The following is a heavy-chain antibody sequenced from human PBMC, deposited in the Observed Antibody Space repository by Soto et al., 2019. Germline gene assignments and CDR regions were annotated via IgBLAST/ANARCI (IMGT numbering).Heavy chain of an antibody. J-gene: IGHJ4*02. D-gene: IGHD6-19*01. Sequence: GGSLRLSCAASGFTFSSYSMNWVRQAPGKGLEWVSSISSSSSYIYYADSVKGRFTISRDNAKNSLYLQMNSLRAEDTAVYYCASYLSSGWLYYFDYWGQGTLVTVSS. CDR2: ISSSSSYI. CDR1: GFTFSSYS. CDR3: ASYLSSGWLYYFDY. V-gene: IGHV3-21*01.